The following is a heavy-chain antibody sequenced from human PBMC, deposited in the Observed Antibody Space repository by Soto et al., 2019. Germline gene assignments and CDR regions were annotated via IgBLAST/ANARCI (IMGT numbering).Heavy chain of an antibody. D-gene: IGHD4-17*01. CDR3: ARGHGDWFDP. J-gene: IGHJ5*02. CDR1: GDSVSSDSVA. CDR2: TYYRSKWYN. Sequence: QVQLQQSSPGLVKPSQTLSLTCAISGDSVSSDSVAWNWIRQSPSRGLEWLGRTYYRSKWYNDYAVSVKSRISINQDTSKNQLSLQLNSVTPEDTAVYYCARGHGDWFDPWGQGTLVTVSS. V-gene: IGHV6-1*01.